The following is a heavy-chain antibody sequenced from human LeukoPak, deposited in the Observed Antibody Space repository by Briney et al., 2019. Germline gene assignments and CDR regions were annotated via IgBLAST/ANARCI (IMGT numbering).Heavy chain of an antibody. CDR3: AKDRADNGDRLRFDP. CDR2: ISGAGGRT. J-gene: IGHJ5*02. V-gene: IGHV3-23*01. CDR1: GFIFSSYA. D-gene: IGHD4-17*01. Sequence: GGSLRLSCAASGFIFSSYAMSWVRQAPGKGPEWVSAISGAGGRTYYADSVKGRFTISRDNSKNTLCLQMDSLRAEDTAVYYCAKDRADNGDRLRFDPWGQGTLVTVSS.